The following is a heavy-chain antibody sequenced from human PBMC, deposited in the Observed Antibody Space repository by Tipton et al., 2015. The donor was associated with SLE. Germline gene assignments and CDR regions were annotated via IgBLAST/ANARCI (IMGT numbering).Heavy chain of an antibody. CDR1: GGSFSGSY. V-gene: IGHV4-34*01. CDR2: INHSGRT. Sequence: LRLSCAVFGGSFSGSYWTWTRQSPGKGLEWIGEINHSGRTNYNPSLKSRVTISIHTSKNQFSLKLSSVTAADTAVYYCARDPDYTGGYYFDYWGQGTLVTVSS. CDR3: ARDPDYTGGYYFDY. D-gene: IGHD4-11*01. J-gene: IGHJ4*02.